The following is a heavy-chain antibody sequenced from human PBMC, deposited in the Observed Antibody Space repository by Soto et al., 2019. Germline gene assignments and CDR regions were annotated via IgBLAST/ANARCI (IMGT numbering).Heavy chain of an antibody. D-gene: IGHD1-1*01. Sequence: TSETLSLTCTVSGGPIRSGSHYWGWIRQSPGTGLEWIGSIDESGDSYYNPSLESRVTILVDTSKNQFSLKLMSVTGADSAIYYCAREGGYVDYWGQGTLVTVSS. V-gene: IGHV4-39*02. J-gene: IGHJ4*02. CDR2: IDESGDS. CDR1: GGPIRSGSHY. CDR3: AREGGYVDY.